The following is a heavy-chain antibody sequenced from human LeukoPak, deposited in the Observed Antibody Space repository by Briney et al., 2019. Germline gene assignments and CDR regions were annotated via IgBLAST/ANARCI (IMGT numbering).Heavy chain of an antibody. V-gene: IGHV3-48*02. Sequence: GGSLRLSCAASGFTFSRYSMNWVRQAPGKGLQWVSHISANGGLTDYADSVKGRFIISRDNAKNSLYLQTNSLRDEDTAVYYCAKDHYGDQGDYFDSWGQGTLVTVSS. CDR3: AKDHYGDQGDYFDS. CDR2: ISANGGLT. D-gene: IGHD4-17*01. CDR1: GFTFSRYS. J-gene: IGHJ4*02.